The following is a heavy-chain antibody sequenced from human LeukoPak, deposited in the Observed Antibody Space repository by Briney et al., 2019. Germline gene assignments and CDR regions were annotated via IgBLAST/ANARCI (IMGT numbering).Heavy chain of an antibody. J-gene: IGHJ6*02. Sequence: SETLSLTCAVYGGSFSGYYWSWIRQPPGKGLEWIGEINHSGSTNYNPSLKSRVTISMDKSKNQFSLRLSSVTAAADTAVYYCARAYSSGMGVWGQGTTVTVSS. CDR1: GGSFSGYY. D-gene: IGHD2-21*01. V-gene: IGHV4-34*01. CDR3: ARAYSSGMGV. CDR2: INHSGST.